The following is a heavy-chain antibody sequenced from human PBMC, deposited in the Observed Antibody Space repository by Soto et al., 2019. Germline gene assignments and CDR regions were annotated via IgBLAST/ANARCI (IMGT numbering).Heavy chain of an antibody. D-gene: IGHD1-7*01. J-gene: IGHJ5*02. CDR3: ARWNYIDDWLAP. Sequence: SEPLSLTCSVAGGSSSSGGWYWIWKHQHPGKGLEWIGYIYYSGSTYYNPSLKSRVTISVDTSKNQFSLKLSSVTAADTAVYYCARWNYIDDWLAPWGQGTLVPVSP. CDR2: IYYSGST. V-gene: IGHV4-31*03. CDR1: GGSSSSGGWY.